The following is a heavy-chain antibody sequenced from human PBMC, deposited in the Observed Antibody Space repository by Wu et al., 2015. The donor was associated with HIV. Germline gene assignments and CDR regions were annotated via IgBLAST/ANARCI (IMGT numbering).Heavy chain of an antibody. CDR1: GYTFSNYG. V-gene: IGHV1-69*13. Sequence: QVQLVQSGDEVKKPGASVKVSCTASGYTFSNYGIAWVRQAPGQGLEWMGGIIPMFGTLNYAQKFKGRVTITADESTATGYMELSSLRSEDTAVYYCARGVVRERKFDPWGQGTLVTVSS. D-gene: IGHD2-15*01. J-gene: IGHJ5*02. CDR3: ARGVVRERKFDP. CDR2: IIPMFGTL.